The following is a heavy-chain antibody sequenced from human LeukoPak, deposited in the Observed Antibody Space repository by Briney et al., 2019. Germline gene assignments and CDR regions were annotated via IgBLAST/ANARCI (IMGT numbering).Heavy chain of an antibody. CDR2: IYPGDSDT. CDR1: GYTFTSYW. J-gene: IGHJ3*02. CDR3: ARHSEYTTSSGAFDI. V-gene: IGHV5-51*01. D-gene: IGHD6-6*01. Sequence: GESLKISCKGSGYTFTSYWIAWVRQMPGKGLEWMGFIYPGDSDTRYSPSFQGQVTISDDKSLTTAYLQWSSLKASGTAMYYCARHSEYTTSSGAFDIWGQGTMVTVSS.